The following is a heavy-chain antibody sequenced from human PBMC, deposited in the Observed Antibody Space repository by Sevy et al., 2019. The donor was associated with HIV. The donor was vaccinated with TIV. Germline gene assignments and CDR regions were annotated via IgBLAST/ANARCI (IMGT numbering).Heavy chain of an antibody. CDR3: ARDAQEYDSSGYYLNHGMDV. CDR2: ISSSGSTI. Sequence: GGSLRLSCAASGFTFSSYEMNWVRQAPGKGLEWVSYISSSGSTIYYADSVKGRLTISRDNAKNSLYLQMNSLRAEDTAVYYCARDAQEYDSSGYYLNHGMDVWGQGTTVTVSS. CDR1: GFTFSSYE. V-gene: IGHV3-48*03. D-gene: IGHD3-22*01. J-gene: IGHJ6*02.